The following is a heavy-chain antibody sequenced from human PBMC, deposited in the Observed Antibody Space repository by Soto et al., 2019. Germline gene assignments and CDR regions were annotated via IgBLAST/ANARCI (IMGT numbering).Heavy chain of an antibody. Sequence: SETLSLTCAVYGGSFSGYYWSWIRQPPGKGLEWIGEINHSGSTNYNPSLNSRVTLSIDMTNNHVSLILNSVTAADTAVYYCARVGPWVPYYYDSSPYTFENWFDPWGQGTRVTVSS. D-gene: IGHD3-22*01. CDR1: GGSFSGYY. CDR3: ARVGPWVPYYYDSSPYTFENWFDP. V-gene: IGHV4-34*01. J-gene: IGHJ5*02. CDR2: INHSGST.